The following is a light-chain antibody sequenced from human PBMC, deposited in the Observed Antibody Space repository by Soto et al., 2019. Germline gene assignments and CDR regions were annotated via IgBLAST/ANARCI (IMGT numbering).Light chain of an antibody. J-gene: IGKJ1*01. CDR1: QSVLSSSNDKNF. Sequence: DIVMTQSPDSLAVSLGERATINCKSSQSVLSSSNDKNFLAWYQQKPGQPPKLFLNWASTRESGVPDRFSGSGSGTEFTLTISRLHAEDVAIYYCQQFFHAPTFGQGTKVDIK. CDR2: WAS. CDR3: QQFFHAPT. V-gene: IGKV4-1*01.